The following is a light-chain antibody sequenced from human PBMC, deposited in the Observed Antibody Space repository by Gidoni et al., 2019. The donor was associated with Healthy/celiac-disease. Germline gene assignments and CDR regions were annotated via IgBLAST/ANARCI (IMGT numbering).Light chain of an antibody. CDR2: DAS. CDR3: QQYNSYSSYT. CDR1: QSISSW. Sequence: DFQMTQSPSTLSASVGDRVTITCRASQSISSWVAWYQQKPGKAPKLLIYDASSLEIGVPSRFSGSGSGTEFTLTISSLQPDDFATYYCQQYNSYSSYTFXXXTKLEIK. V-gene: IGKV1-5*01. J-gene: IGKJ2*01.